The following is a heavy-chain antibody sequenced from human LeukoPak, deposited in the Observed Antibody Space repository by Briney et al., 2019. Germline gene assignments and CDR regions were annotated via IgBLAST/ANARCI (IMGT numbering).Heavy chain of an antibody. D-gene: IGHD3-10*01. CDR1: GFTFRSYG. Sequence: PGGSLRLSCAASGFTFRSYGMHWVRQAPGKGLEWVAVIWYGGSNKYYADSAKGRFTIYRDHSKHTLYLQMNSLRAEDTAVYYCAKTPITMVRGVIITEPDYFDYWGQGTLVAVSS. CDR3: AKTPITMVRGVIITEPDYFDY. CDR2: IWYGGSNK. J-gene: IGHJ4*02. V-gene: IGHV3-33*06.